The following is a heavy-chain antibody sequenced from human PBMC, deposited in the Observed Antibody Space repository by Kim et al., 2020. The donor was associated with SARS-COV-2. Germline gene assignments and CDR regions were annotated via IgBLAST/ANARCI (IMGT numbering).Heavy chain of an antibody. D-gene: IGHD3-10*01. Sequence: SVKVSCKASGGTFSSYAISRVRQAPGQGLEWMGGIIPIFGTANYAQKFQGRVTITADESTSTAYMELSSLRSEDTAVYYCARVSGYYYGSGSPLFPFDYWGQGTLVTVSS. J-gene: IGHJ4*02. CDR3: ARVSGYYYGSGSPLFPFDY. V-gene: IGHV1-69*13. CDR1: GGTFSSYA. CDR2: IIPIFGTA.